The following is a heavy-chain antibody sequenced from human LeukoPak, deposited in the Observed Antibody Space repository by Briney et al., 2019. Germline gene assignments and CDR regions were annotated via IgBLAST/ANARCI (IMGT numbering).Heavy chain of an antibody. V-gene: IGHV3-21*01. J-gene: IGHJ4*02. CDR3: ARGGRYSSSSLDY. D-gene: IGHD6-6*01. CDR1: GFTFSSYS. Sequence: PGGSLRLSCAASGFTFSSYSMNWVRQAPGKGLEWVSSISSSSSYIYYADSVKGRFTISRDNAKNTLYLQMNSLRAEDTAVYYCARGGRYSSSSLDYWGQGTLVTVSS. CDR2: ISSSSSYI.